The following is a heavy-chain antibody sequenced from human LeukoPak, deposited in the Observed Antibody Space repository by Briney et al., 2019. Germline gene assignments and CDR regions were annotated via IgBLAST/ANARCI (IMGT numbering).Heavy chain of an antibody. CDR2: LYYSGST. V-gene: IGHV4-39*07. D-gene: IGHD5-24*01. CDR1: GGSISSSNYF. Sequence: PSETLSLTCTVSGGSISSSNYFWGWIRQPPGKGLEWIGSLYYSGSTNYNPSLKSRVTISVDTSKNQFSLKLSSVTAADTAVYYCARVGMATIPSYFDYWGQGTLVTVSS. CDR3: ARVGMATIPSYFDY. J-gene: IGHJ4*02.